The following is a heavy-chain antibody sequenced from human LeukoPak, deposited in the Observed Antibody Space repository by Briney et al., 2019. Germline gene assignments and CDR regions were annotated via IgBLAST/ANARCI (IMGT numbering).Heavy chain of an antibody. CDR1: GLTFSNYW. CDR3: VTESHSRSWYY. Sequence: GGSLRLSCAASGLTFSNYWMRWVRQVPGEGLVWVSYIHTDGRTTGYADSVKGRFTISRDNSKNTLYLQMSSLRAEDTAIYYCVTESHSRSWYYWGQGTLVTVSS. CDR2: IHTDGRTT. V-gene: IGHV3-74*01. J-gene: IGHJ4*02. D-gene: IGHD6-13*01.